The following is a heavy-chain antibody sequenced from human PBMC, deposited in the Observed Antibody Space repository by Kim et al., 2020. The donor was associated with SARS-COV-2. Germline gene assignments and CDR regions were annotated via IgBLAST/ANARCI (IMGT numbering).Heavy chain of an antibody. CDR3: AKDRYYYDSSGYYYS. J-gene: IGHJ4*02. D-gene: IGHD3-22*01. V-gene: IGHV3-23*01. Sequence: DSVKGRFTISRDNSKNTLYLQMNSLRAEDTAVYYCAKDRYYYDSSGYYYSWGQGTLVTVSS.